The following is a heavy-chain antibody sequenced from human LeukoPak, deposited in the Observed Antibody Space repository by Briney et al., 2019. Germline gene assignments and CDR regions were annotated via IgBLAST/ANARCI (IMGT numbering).Heavy chain of an antibody. CDR2: IWYDGSNK. J-gene: IGHJ4*02. CDR3: ARFTGGDSVGYFDY. D-gene: IGHD4-23*01. CDR1: GFTFSSYG. Sequence: PGRSLRLSCAASGFTFSSYGMHWVRQAPGKGLEWVAVIWYDGSNKYYADSVKGRFTISRDNSKNTLYLQLNSLRVEDTAVYYRARFTGGDSVGYFDYLGQGSLVTVSS. V-gene: IGHV3-33*01.